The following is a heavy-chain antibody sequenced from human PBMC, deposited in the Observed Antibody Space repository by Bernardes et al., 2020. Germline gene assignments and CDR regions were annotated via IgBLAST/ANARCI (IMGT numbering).Heavy chain of an antibody. CDR3: AKSLHAYTYVFDY. CDR1: GFIVSSNY. Sequence: GGSLRLSCAASGFIVSSNYVSWVRQAPGKGLEWVSIIYSGGDTYYADSVKGRFTISRDSSKNTLYLQMNSLRAEDTAVYYCAKSLHAYTYVFDYWGQGTLVTVSS. CDR2: IYSGGDT. V-gene: IGHV3-53*01. D-gene: IGHD5-18*01. J-gene: IGHJ4*02.